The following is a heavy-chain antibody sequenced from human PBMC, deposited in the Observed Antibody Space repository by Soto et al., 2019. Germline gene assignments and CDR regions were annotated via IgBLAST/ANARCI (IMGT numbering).Heavy chain of an antibody. CDR1: GCRYTRYC. J-gene: IGHJ4*02. CDR2: IYPGDSDT. CDR3: ARRYYYDSSGYWFFDY. Sequence: GQALNISCNGSGCRYTRYCIGCVRQMPGKGLEWMGIIYPGDSDTRYSPSFQGQVAISADKSISTAYLQWSSLKASDTAMYYCARRYYYDSSGYWFFDYWGQGTLVPVSS. D-gene: IGHD3-22*01. V-gene: IGHV5-51*01.